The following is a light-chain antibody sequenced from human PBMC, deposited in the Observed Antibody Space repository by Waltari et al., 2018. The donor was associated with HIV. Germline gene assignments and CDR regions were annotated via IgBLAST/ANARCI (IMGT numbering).Light chain of an antibody. V-gene: IGLV2-14*01. CDR2: EVS. J-gene: IGLJ3*02. Sequence: QSALTQPASVSGSPGQSITIPCTGTSSDVGGYNYVSWYQQHPGKAPKLMMYEVSHRPSGVSTRFARSKSGNTASLTISGLQAEDEADYYCSSYTSSSTWVFGGGTKLTVL. CDR1: SSDVGGYNY. CDR3: SSYTSSSTWV.